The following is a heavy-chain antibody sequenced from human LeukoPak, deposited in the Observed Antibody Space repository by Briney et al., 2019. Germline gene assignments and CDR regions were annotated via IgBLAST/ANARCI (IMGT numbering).Heavy chain of an antibody. V-gene: IGHV3-23*01. CDR1: GVTFSSNA. CDR3: AKESPHFDS. Sequence: GGSLRLSCAASGVTFSSNAMSWVRQAPGKGLEWVSTISGSGGSTYYADSVKGRLTISTDNSNNTLYLQMNRLRAEDTAVYYCAKESPHFDSWGQGTLVTVSS. J-gene: IGHJ4*02. CDR2: ISGSGGST.